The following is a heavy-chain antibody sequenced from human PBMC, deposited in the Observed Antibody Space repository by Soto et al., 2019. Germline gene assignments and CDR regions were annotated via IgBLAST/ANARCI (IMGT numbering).Heavy chain of an antibody. CDR2: IKTDGSEK. CDR1: GFTFSRVW. CDR3: VRDGGYYRFDV. Sequence: GGSLRLSCAASGFTFSRVWMGWVRQAPGKGLEWVAMIKTDGSEKTSVDSVKGRFTISRDNAKNSLFLQMNSLRAEDTAVYYCVRDGGYYRFDVWGQGTLVTVSS. J-gene: IGHJ4*02. D-gene: IGHD3-22*01. V-gene: IGHV3-7*01.